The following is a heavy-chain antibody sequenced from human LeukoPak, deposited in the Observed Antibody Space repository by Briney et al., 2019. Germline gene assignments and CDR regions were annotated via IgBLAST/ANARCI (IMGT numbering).Heavy chain of an antibody. D-gene: IGHD2-15*01. CDR2: INPNSGGT. CDR1: GYTFTGYY. V-gene: IGHV1-2*02. J-gene: IGHJ6*02. CDR3: AREAGGTYCSGGSCYLSPRSYYYYGMDV. Sequence: GASVKVSCKASGYTFTGYYIHWVRQAPGQGLEWMGWINPNSGGTNYAQKFQGRVTMTRDTSISTAYMELSRLRSDDTAVYYCAREAGGTYCSGGSCYLSPRSYYYYGMDVWGQGTTVTVSS.